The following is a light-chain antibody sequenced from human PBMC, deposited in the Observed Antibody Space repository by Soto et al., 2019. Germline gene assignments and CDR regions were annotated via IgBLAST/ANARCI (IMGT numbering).Light chain of an antibody. Sequence: DIVMTQSPDSLAVSLGERATINCKSSQNILYSSNNKNYLAWYQQKPGQPPKLLIYWASTRESGVPDRFSGSGSGTDFTLTICSLQAEDVAVYYCQQYYSTLTFGGGTKVEIK. V-gene: IGKV4-1*01. CDR1: QNILYSSNNKNY. CDR2: WAS. CDR3: QQYYSTLT. J-gene: IGKJ4*01.